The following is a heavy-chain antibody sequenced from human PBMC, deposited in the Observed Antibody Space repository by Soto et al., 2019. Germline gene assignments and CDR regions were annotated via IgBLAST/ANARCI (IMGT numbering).Heavy chain of an antibody. CDR2: IYHSGST. Sequence: QVQLQESGPGLVKPSGTLSLTCAVSGGSISSSNWCSWVRQPPGKGPEGIVEIYHSGSTNYNPSLKSRVSISVDKFKNQFSLKLSSVTAADTAVDYCARDGRECSGGSCYEGLDYLGQGTLVTVSS. J-gene: IGHJ4*02. V-gene: IGHV4-4*02. CDR1: GGSISSSNW. CDR3: ARDGRECSGGSCYEGLDY. D-gene: IGHD2-15*01.